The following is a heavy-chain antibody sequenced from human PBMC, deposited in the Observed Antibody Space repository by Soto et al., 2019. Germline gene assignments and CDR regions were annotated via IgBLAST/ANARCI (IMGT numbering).Heavy chain of an antibody. Sequence: PGGSLRLSCAASGFTFSRYTINWVRQAPGKGLEWVASISSSSTHIYFADSVKGRFSISRDNALNSLYLQMTNLRAEDTAVYYCARGWEYGSGTSYSFDYWGHGALVTFSS. J-gene: IGHJ4*01. CDR1: GFTFSRYT. D-gene: IGHD3-10*01. CDR3: ARGWEYGSGTSYSFDY. V-gene: IGHV3-21*06. CDR2: ISSSSTHI.